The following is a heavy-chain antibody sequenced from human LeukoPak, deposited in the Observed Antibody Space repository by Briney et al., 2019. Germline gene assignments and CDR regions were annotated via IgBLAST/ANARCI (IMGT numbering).Heavy chain of an antibody. J-gene: IGHJ5*02. CDR3: ARDHPYSDFWSGCYTDWFDP. CDR2: IKQDGSEK. D-gene: IGHD3-3*01. V-gene: IGHV3-7*01. CDR1: GFTFSSYW. Sequence: GRSLRLSCAASGFTFSSYWMSWVRQAPGKGLEWVANIKQDGSEKYYVDSVKGRFTISRNNAKNSLYLQMNSLRDEGTAVYECARDHPYSDFWSGCYTDWFDPWGQGTLVTVSS.